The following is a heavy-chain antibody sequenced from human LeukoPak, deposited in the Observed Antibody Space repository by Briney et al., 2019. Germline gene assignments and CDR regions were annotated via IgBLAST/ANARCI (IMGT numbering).Heavy chain of an antibody. D-gene: IGHD6-19*01. J-gene: IGHJ4*02. Sequence: GGSLRLSCAASGIILSSYWMSWVRQAPGKGLEWVANIKQDGSEKWYVDSVKGRFTISRDNSKSTLYLEMNSLRAEDTAIYYCAKNPLVSGTIYFDSWGQGTLLTVSS. V-gene: IGHV3-7*03. CDR1: GIILSSYW. CDR2: IKQDGSEK. CDR3: AKNPLVSGTIYFDS.